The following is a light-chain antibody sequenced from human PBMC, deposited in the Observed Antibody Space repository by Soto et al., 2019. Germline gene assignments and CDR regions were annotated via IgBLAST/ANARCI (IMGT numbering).Light chain of an antibody. J-gene: IGKJ4*01. CDR3: QQRSSWSLT. V-gene: IGKV3-11*01. CDR2: DTF. CDR1: RDISTY. Sequence: IVLTQSPASLSVSPGGRATLSCRASRDISTYLAWYQQRPGQAPRLFIYDTFNRASDAPDRFSGSGSGTVFTLTITDVAPEDSAIYFCQQRSSWSLTFGGGTKVDIK.